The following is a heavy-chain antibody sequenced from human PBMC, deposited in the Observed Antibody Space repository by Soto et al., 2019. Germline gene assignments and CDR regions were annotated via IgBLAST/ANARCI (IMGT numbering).Heavy chain of an antibody. J-gene: IGHJ6*02. D-gene: IGHD5-18*01. CDR1: GDSGFSFPSYG. CDR3: AKDRMVTSYCYGMDV. CDR2: FSYYGRNR. V-gene: IGHV3-30*18. Sequence: HVQVVESGGGVVQPGGSLRLSCAASGDSGFSFPSYGMHWVRQAPGKGLEWVAVFSYYGRNRHFADCVKGRFNVSRDNALLTVYLQRNSLRPDDTAVYYCAKDRMVTSYCYGMDVWGQGTAVTVSS.